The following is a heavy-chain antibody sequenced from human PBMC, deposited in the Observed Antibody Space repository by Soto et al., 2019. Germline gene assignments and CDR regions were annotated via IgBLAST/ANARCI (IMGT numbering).Heavy chain of an antibody. J-gene: IGHJ6*02. CDR1: GFTFSNYA. CDR3: ARPIVPAIQNHPYYYYGLDV. CDR2: VSFDGSNS. V-gene: IGHV3-30-3*01. D-gene: IGHD2-2*01. Sequence: QVQLVESGGGVVQPGRSLRLSCAASGFTFSNYAMHWVRQAPGKGLDWVAVVSFDGSNSYYADSVKGRFTISRDNSKNTLFLQMNSLRPEDTAVYFCARPIVPAIQNHPYYYYGLDVWCQGTTVPVSS.